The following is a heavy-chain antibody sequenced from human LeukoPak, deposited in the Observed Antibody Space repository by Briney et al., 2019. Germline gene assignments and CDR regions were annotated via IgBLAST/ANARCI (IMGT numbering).Heavy chain of an antibody. V-gene: IGHV3-53*01. CDR1: GFTVSSNS. CDR2: IYSDNT. Sequence: GGSLRLSCTVSGFTVSSNSMSWVRQAPGTGLEWVSFIYSDNTHYSDSVKGRFIISRDNSMNALYLQMNSLRAEDTAVYYCARRAGAYSHPYDYWGQGTLVTVSS. J-gene: IGHJ4*02. D-gene: IGHD4/OR15-4a*01. CDR3: ARRAGAYSHPYDY.